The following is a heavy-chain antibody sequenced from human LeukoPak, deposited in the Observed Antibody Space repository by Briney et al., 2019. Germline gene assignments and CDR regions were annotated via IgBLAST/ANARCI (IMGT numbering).Heavy chain of an antibody. CDR2: IWYDGSNK. CDR3: ARDGGSSWYYFDY. V-gene: IGHV3-33*01. J-gene: IGHJ4*02. Sequence: GGSLRLSCAASGFTFRSFAMHWVRQAPGKGLEWVAAIWYDGSNKYYADSVKGRFTISRDNSKNTLFLQMNSLRAEDTAVYYCARDGGSSWYYFDYWGQGTLVTVSS. CDR1: GFTFRSFA. D-gene: IGHD6-13*01.